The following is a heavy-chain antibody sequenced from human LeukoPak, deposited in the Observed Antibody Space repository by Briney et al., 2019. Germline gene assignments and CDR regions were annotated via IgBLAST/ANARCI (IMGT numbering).Heavy chain of an antibody. Sequence: TGGSLRLSCAVSGFTFTNYAMHWVRQAPGKGLEWVAVISYDGSNKYYADSVKGRFTISRDNSKNTLYLQMNSLRAEDTAVYYCARVLYSGSYVYYYYGMDVWGQGTTVTVSS. D-gene: IGHD1-26*01. CDR1: GFTFTNYA. J-gene: IGHJ6*02. V-gene: IGHV3-30-3*01. CDR2: ISYDGSNK. CDR3: ARVLYSGSYVYYYYGMDV.